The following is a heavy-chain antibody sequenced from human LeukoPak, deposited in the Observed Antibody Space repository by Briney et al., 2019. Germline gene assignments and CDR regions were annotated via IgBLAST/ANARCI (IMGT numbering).Heavy chain of an antibody. CDR3: ARSAWAYSSSWYDPPDY. Sequence: GASVKVSCKASGYTFTSYYMHWVRQAPGQGLEWMGIINPSGGSTSYAQKFQGRVTMTRDMSTSTVYMELSSLRSEDTAVYYCARSAWAYSSSWYDPPDYWGQGTLVTVSS. V-gene: IGHV1-46*01. CDR2: INPSGGST. D-gene: IGHD6-13*01. CDR1: GYTFTSYY. J-gene: IGHJ4*02.